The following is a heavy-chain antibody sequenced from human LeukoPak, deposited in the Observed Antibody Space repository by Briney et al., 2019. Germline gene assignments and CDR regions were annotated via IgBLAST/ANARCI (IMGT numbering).Heavy chain of an antibody. J-gene: IGHJ4*02. Sequence: SVKVSCKASGGTFSSYAISWVRQAPGQGLEWMGGIIPIFGTANYAQKFQGRVTMTRNTSISTAYMELSSLRSEDTAVYYCASGSYYDYWGQGTLVTVSS. V-gene: IGHV1-69*05. CDR1: GGTFSSYA. CDR2: IIPIFGTA. CDR3: ASGSYYDY. D-gene: IGHD1-26*01.